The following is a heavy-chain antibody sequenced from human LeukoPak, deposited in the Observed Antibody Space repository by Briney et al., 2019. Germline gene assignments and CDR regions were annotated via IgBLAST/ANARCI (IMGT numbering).Heavy chain of an antibody. CDR2: IVVGSGNT. Sequence: SVKVSCKASGFTFTSSAMQWVRQACGQRLEWIGWIVVGSGNTNYAQKFQERVTITRDMSTSTAYMELCSLRSEDTAVYYCAADGSHPLNCFDYWGQGTLVTVSS. D-gene: IGHD2-2*03. CDR3: AADGSHPLNCFDY. V-gene: IGHV1-58*02. CDR1: GFTFTSSA. J-gene: IGHJ4*02.